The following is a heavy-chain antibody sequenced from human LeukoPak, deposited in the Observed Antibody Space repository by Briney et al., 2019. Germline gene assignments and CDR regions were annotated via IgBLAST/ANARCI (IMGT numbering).Heavy chain of an antibody. Sequence: ASVKVSCKASGYTFTSYDINWVRQATGQGLEWMGWMNPNSGNTGYAQKLQGRVTMTRNTSISTAYMELSSLRSEDTAVYYCARGPVLGATYYYYGMDVWGQGATVTVSS. CDR1: GYTFTSYD. CDR3: ARGPVLGATYYYYGMDV. CDR2: MNPNSGNT. V-gene: IGHV1-8*01. J-gene: IGHJ6*02. D-gene: IGHD1-26*01.